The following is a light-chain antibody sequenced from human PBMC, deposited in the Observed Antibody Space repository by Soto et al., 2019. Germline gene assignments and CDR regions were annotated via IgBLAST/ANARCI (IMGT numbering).Light chain of an antibody. CDR2: GAS. Sequence: EIVLTQSPGTLSLSPGERATLSCRASQSASSSHLAWYQQKPGQAPRLLIYGASSRAAGSPDRFSGSGSGTDLRLTISRLEPEDFAVFYCQQYVSSPPVYTFGQGTKLEIK. CDR3: QQYVSSPPVYT. V-gene: IGKV3-20*01. CDR1: QSASSSH. J-gene: IGKJ2*01.